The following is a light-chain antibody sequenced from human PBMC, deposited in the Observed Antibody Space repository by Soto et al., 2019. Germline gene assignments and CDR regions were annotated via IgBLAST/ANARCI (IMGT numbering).Light chain of an antibody. CDR3: SSFSGSDTPVV. V-gene: IGLV2-14*01. J-gene: IGLJ2*01. CDR2: EVT. Sequence: QSVLTQPASVSGSPGQSITISCSGTSSDIGGYDYVSWYQQHPGKAPKLIIYEVTHGPSGVSHRFSGSKSGNTASLTISGLQAEDEADHYCSSFSGSDTPVVFGGGTKLTVL. CDR1: SSDIGGYDY.